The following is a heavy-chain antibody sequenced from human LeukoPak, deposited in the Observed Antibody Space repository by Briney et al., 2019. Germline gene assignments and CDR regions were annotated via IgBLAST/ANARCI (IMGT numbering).Heavy chain of an antibody. CDR2: TSGDGITT. Sequence: HPGGPLTLSCAASGXTFHNYAMHCLRQAPGKALECVSLTSGDGITTYFADSVKGRFTISRDNSKSSLFLQMNSLRTEDTALYYCARDHVYGGADYWGQGTLVTVSS. J-gene: IGHJ4*02. CDR3: ARDHVYGGADY. V-gene: IGHV3-43*02. CDR1: GXTFHNYA. D-gene: IGHD5/OR15-5a*01.